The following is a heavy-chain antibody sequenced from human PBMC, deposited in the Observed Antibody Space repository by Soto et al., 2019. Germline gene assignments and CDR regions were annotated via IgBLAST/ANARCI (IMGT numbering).Heavy chain of an antibody. CDR2: IYYSGST. CDR3: ARHPKLKARGVIMLFDY. CDR1: GGSISSYY. J-gene: IGHJ4*02. V-gene: IGHV4-59*08. D-gene: IGHD3-10*01. Sequence: SETLSLTCTVSGGSISSYYWSWIRQPPGKGLEWIGYIYYSGSTNYNPSLKSRVTISVDTSKNQFSLKLSSVTAADTAVYYCARHPKLKARGVIMLFDYWGQGTLVTVSS.